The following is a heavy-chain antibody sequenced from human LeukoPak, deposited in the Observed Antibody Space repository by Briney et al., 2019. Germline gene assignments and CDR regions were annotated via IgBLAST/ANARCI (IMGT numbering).Heavy chain of an antibody. CDR2: ISAYNGNT. Sequence: GASVKVSCKASGYTFTGYGISWVRQAPGQGLEWMGWISAYNGNTKYAQKLQGRVTMTTDTSTSTAYMELRSLRSDDSAVYFCARVPIPPYSSSWYQPFDYWGQGTLVTVSS. V-gene: IGHV1-18*01. D-gene: IGHD6-13*01. CDR1: GYTFTGYG. J-gene: IGHJ4*02. CDR3: ARVPIPPYSSSWYQPFDY.